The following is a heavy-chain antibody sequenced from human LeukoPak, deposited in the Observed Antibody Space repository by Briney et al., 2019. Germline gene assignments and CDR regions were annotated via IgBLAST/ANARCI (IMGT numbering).Heavy chain of an antibody. CDR2: INHSGST. CDR1: GGSFSGYY. D-gene: IGHD2-15*01. V-gene: IGHV4-34*01. J-gene: IGHJ6*02. Sequence: SETLSLTCAVYGGSFSGYYWSWTRQPPGKGLEWIGEINHSGSTNYNPSLKSRVTISVDTSKNQFSLKLSSVTAADTAVYYCAVLNSYCSGGSCDYYYGMDVWGQGTTVTVSS. CDR3: AVLNSYCSGGSCDYYYGMDV.